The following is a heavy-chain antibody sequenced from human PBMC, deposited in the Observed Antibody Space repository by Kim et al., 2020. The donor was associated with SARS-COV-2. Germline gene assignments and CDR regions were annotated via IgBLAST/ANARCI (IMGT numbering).Heavy chain of an antibody. CDR2: VYHSGST. CDR1: GGSISSSFNY. D-gene: IGHD3-22*01. V-gene: IGHV4-39*01. Sequence: SETLSLTCTVSGGSISSSFNYWGWIRQPPGKGLEWIGSVYHSGSTYDSPSLKSRVTVSVDTSKNEFSLKVTSLTAADTAVYFCARLPHDSSGYVDCWGQGILVTVSS. CDR3: ARLPHDSSGYVDC. J-gene: IGHJ4*02.